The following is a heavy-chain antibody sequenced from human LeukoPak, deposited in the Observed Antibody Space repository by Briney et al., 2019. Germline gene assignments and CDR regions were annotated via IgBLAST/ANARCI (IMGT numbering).Heavy chain of an antibody. J-gene: IGHJ4*02. CDR1: GFTFSDYS. V-gene: IGHV3-21*01. D-gene: IGHD3-3*01. CDR2: ISSSSSHI. Sequence: GGSLRLSCAASGFTFSDYSMNWVRQAPGKGLEWVSSISSSSSHIYYADSVKGRFTISRDNAKNSLYLQMNSLRAEDTAAYYCAREGDFWSGFSLWGQGTLVTVSS. CDR3: AREGDFWSGFSL.